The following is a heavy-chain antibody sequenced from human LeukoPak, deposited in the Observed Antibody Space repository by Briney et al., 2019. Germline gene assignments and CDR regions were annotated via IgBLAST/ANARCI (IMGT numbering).Heavy chain of an antibody. J-gene: IGHJ4*02. CDR2: IYYSGST. Sequence: SETLSLTCTVSGGSVSSGSYYWSWIRQPPGKGLEWIGYIYYSGSTNYNPSLKSRVTISVDTSKNQFSLKLSSVTAADTAVYYCAKRTTGTTIIPNFDYWGQGTLVTVPS. CDR3: AKRTTGTTIIPNFDY. D-gene: IGHD1-1*01. CDR1: GGSVSSGSYY. V-gene: IGHV4-61*01.